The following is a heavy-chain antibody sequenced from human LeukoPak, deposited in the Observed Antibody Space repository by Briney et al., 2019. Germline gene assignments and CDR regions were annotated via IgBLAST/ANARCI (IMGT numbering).Heavy chain of an antibody. D-gene: IGHD3-9*01. CDR3: ARAKYDILTGYYSQYYFDY. J-gene: IGHJ4*02. CDR1: GGTFSSYA. CDR2: IIPIFGTA. Sequence: ASVKVSCKASGGTFSSYAISWVRQAPGQGLEWMGGIIPIFGTANYAQKFQGRVTITADESTSTAYMELSSLRSEDTAVYYCARAKYDILTGYYSQYYFDYWGQGTLVTVSS. V-gene: IGHV1-69*13.